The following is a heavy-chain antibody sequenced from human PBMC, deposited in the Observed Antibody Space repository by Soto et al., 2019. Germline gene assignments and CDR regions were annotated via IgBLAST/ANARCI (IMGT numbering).Heavy chain of an antibody. V-gene: IGHV5-10-1*01. CDR1: GYSFTSYW. CDR2: IDPSASYT. Sequence: PGESLKISCKGSGYSFTSYWISWVRQMPGKGLEWMGRIDPSASYTNYSPSFQGHVTISADKSISTAYLQWSSLKASDTAMYYCARLSHQLYCSSTSCYTGPGYYYGMDVWGQGTTVTVSS. D-gene: IGHD2-2*02. CDR3: ARLSHQLYCSSTSCYTGPGYYYGMDV. J-gene: IGHJ6*02.